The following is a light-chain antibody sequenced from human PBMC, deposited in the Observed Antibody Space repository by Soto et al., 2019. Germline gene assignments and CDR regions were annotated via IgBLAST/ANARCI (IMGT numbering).Light chain of an antibody. J-gene: IGLJ1*01. Sequence: QSVLTQPASVSGSPGQSIAISCTGTSSDIGAYDYVSWYQRHPDKAPKLIIYEVTKRPSGVSTRFSGSKSGNTASLTISGLQAEDEGDYYCGSHTSGSTRVFGTGTRSPS. CDR1: SSDIGAYDY. CDR3: GSHTSGSTRV. V-gene: IGLV2-14*01. CDR2: EVT.